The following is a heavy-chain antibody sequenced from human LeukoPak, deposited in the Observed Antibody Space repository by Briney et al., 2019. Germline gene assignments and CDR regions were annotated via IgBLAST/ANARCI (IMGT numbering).Heavy chain of an antibody. CDR3: ARQFLLYYFDF. D-gene: IGHD2/OR15-2a*01. Sequence: PSETLSLTCAVSGDSISSGTCYWGWIRQSPGKGLEWIGTIYYTESTYYNPSLKSRVTISVDTSKNQFSLKLSSVTAADTAVYYCARQFLLYYFDFWGQGTLVTVSS. V-gene: IGHV4-39*01. CDR2: IYYTEST. J-gene: IGHJ4*02. CDR1: GDSISSGTCY.